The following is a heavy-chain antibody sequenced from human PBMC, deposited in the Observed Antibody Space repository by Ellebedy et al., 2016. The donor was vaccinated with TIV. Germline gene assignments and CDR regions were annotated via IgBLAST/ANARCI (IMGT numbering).Heavy chain of an antibody. CDR1: GFTFSDYG. D-gene: IGHD3-22*01. CDR3: ARGGHYDSSGFLDY. J-gene: IGHJ4*02. Sequence: GESLKISCITSGFTFSDYGMSWIRQAPGKGLEWVSTISSIGISTNYADSVKGRFIVSRDNAKDSLHLQMDSLRGGDTAVYYCARGGHYDSSGFLDYWGQGTLVTVSS. V-gene: IGHV3-11*06. CDR2: ISSIGIST.